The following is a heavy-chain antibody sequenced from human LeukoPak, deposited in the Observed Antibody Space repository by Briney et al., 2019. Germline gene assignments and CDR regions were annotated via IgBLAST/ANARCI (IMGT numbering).Heavy chain of an antibody. Sequence: ASVKVSCKASGGTFSSYAISWVRQAPGQGLEWMGWISAYNGNTNYAQKLQGRVTMTTDTSTSTAYMELRSLRSDDTAVYYCARDLCSGGSCYSVGGYWGQGTLVTVSS. D-gene: IGHD2-15*01. CDR2: ISAYNGNT. CDR1: GGTFSSYA. J-gene: IGHJ4*02. V-gene: IGHV1-18*01. CDR3: ARDLCSGGSCYSVGGY.